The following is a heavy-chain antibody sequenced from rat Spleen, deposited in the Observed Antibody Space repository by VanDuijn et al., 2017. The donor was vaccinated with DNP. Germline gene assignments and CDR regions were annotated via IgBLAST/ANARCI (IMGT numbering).Heavy chain of an antibody. D-gene: IGHD1-11*01. J-gene: IGHJ4*01. CDR1: GFTFSAFY. CDR2: ISYDGTTT. V-gene: IGHV5-20*01. Sequence: EVQLVESGGDLVQPGRSLKLSCAASGFTFSAFYMAWVRQAPTKGLEWVASISYDGTTTYYRDSVRGRFTISRDNARSSLYLQMDSLRSEDTATYYCTTWGGLLGLDAWGEGISVTVSS. CDR3: TTWGGLLGLDA.